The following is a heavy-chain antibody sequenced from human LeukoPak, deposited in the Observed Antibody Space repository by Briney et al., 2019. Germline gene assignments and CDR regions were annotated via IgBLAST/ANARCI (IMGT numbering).Heavy chain of an antibody. V-gene: IGHV1-2*02. D-gene: IGHD3-10*01. J-gene: IGHJ3*02. Sequence: ASVKVSCKASGYTLTGYYMHWVRQAPGQGLEWMGWINPDSGGTNYAQKFQGRVTMTRETSISTVYMELSGLRSDDTAVYSCARGGTVVRGADDAFDIWGQGTMVTVS. CDR2: INPDSGGT. CDR3: ARGGTVVRGADDAFDI. CDR1: GYTLTGYY.